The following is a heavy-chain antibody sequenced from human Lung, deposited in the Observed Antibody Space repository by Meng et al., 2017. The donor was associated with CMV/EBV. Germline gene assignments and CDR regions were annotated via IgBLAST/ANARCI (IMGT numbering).Heavy chain of an antibody. CDR1: GGSISSSSYY. CDR3: ARDATIFGVVDPYYYGMDV. V-gene: IGHV4-39*02. Sequence: ESLKISCTVSGGSISSSSYYWGWIRQPPGKGLEWIGSIYYSGSTYYNPSLKSRVTISVDTSKNQFSLKLSSVTAADTAVYYCARDATIFGVVDPYYYGMDVWGQGTTVTVSS. CDR2: IYYSGST. D-gene: IGHD3-3*01. J-gene: IGHJ6*02.